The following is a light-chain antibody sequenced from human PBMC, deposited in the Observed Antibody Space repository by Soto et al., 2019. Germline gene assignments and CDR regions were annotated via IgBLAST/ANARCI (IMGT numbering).Light chain of an antibody. CDR1: SSNIGAPYD. Sequence: QSVLTQPPSVSGAPGQRVTISCTGNSSNIGAPYDVHWYQQLPGAVPKLLISGNSNRPSGVPDRFSGSKSGPSASLAITGLQAEDEADYYCQSYDRSLSGWVFGGGTKLTVL. J-gene: IGLJ3*02. CDR3: QSYDRSLSGWV. V-gene: IGLV1-40*01. CDR2: GNS.